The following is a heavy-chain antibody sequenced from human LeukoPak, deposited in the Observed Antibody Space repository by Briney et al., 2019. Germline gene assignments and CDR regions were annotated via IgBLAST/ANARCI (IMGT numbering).Heavy chain of an antibody. J-gene: IGHJ4*02. CDR2: ISWNIGSI. D-gene: IGHD6-25*01. CDR1: GFTFDDYA. CDR3: ARDRDSSGYYFDY. V-gene: IGHV3-9*01. Sequence: PGRSLRLSCAASGFTFDDYAMHWVRQAPGKGREWVSGISWNIGSIGYADSVKGRFTISRDNSKNTLYLQMNSLRAEDTAVYYCARDRDSSGYYFDYWGQGTLVTVSS.